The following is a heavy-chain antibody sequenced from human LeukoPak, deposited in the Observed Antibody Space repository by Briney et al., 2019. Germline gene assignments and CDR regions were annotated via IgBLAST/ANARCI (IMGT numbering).Heavy chain of an antibody. CDR1: GGSISSYY. CDR3: AREGKCSGGSCYSFDY. J-gene: IGHJ4*02. D-gene: IGHD2-15*01. Sequence: SETLSLTCTVSGGSISSYYWSWIRQPPGKGLEWIGYIYYSGSTNYNPSLKSRVTISVDTSKNQFSLKLGSVTAADTAVYYCAREGKCSGGSCYSFDYWGQGTLVTVSS. V-gene: IGHV4-59*01. CDR2: IYYSGST.